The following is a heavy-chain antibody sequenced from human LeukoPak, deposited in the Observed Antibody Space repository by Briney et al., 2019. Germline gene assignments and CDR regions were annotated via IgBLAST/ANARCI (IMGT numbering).Heavy chain of an antibody. J-gene: IGHJ4*02. CDR2: FDPEVGKT. V-gene: IGHV1-24*01. CDR1: GYSLTALS. Sequence: ASVKVSCKVSGYSLTALSMHWVRQAPGKGLEWMGGFDPEVGKTMYAEKLDGRLTVTDDTSTDTAYMQLSSLRLEDTAVYYCATDMVGYCGDVTCYSEAYWGQGTLVTVFS. CDR3: ATDMVGYCGDVTCYSEAY. D-gene: IGHD2-21*01.